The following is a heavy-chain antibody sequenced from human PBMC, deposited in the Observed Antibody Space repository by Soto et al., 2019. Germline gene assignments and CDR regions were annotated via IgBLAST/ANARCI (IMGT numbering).Heavy chain of an antibody. Sequence: ASVKVSCKASGYTFTNYGISWVRQVPGQGLEWMGWISAFNGNTNYVQNLQGRVTMTTDTSTSTAYMELRSLTSDDTAVYFCAREIVTAGGNNYFDPWGPGTLVTVSS. CDR1: GYTFTNYG. CDR2: ISAFNGNT. J-gene: IGHJ5*02. CDR3: AREIVTAGGNNYFDP. V-gene: IGHV1-18*04. D-gene: IGHD2-21*02.